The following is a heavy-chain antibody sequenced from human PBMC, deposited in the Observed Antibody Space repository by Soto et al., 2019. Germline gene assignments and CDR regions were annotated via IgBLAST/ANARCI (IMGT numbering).Heavy chain of an antibody. Sequence: EVQLLESGGGLVQPGGSLRLYCAASGFTFNNYAINWVLQAPGKGLEWVSTITGSGDSAYYADSVKGRFIISRDNSKNTLYMQMHSLGAEDSAIYYCAKGRGTNYYYHMDVWGGGTTVTVSS. J-gene: IGHJ6*03. V-gene: IGHV3-23*01. D-gene: IGHD1-26*01. CDR1: GFTFNNYA. CDR3: AKGRGTNYYYHMDV. CDR2: ITGSGDSA.